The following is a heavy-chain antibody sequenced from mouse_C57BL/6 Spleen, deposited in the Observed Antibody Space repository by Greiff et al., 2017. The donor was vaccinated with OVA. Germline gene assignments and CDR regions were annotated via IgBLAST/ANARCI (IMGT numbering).Heavy chain of an antibody. J-gene: IGHJ1*03. CDR3: ARYRRSWYFDV. V-gene: IGHV1-50*01. CDR2: IDPSDSYT. Sequence: QVQLQQSGAELVKPGASVKLSCKASGYTFTSYWMQWVKQRPGQGLEWIGEIDPSDSYTNYNQKFKGKATLTVDTSSSTAYMQLSSLTSEDSAVYYCARYRRSWYFDVWGTGTTVTVSS. D-gene: IGHD3-2*02. CDR1: GYTFTSYW.